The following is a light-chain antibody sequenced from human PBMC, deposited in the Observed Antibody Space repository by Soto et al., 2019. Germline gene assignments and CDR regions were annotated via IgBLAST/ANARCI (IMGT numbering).Light chain of an antibody. V-gene: IGKV2-30*01. J-gene: IGKJ1*01. Sequence: EVVVTQSPLSLPVTLGQPASISCRSTQILVYTDGNTYLAWFHQRPGQSPRRLNYKVSNRDSGVPDRFRGSGSGYDFTLKSSRVEAEDVRLYYCMQRPHSPWTFGLGTRVEI. CDR3: MQRPHSPWT. CDR1: QILVYTDGNTY. CDR2: KVS.